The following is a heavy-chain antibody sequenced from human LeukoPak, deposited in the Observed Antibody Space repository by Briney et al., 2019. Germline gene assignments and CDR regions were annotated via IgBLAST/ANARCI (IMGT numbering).Heavy chain of an antibody. Sequence: PGGSLRLSCAASGFTFSSYAMHWVRQAPDKGLEWVAIISYDGNTKYYVDSVKGRFTISRDNSKNTLYLQMNSLRAGDTAVYYCARHSSRWYDGGINWFDPWGQGTLVTVSS. D-gene: IGHD6-19*01. CDR2: ISYDGNTK. J-gene: IGHJ5*02. CDR3: ARHSSRWYDGGINWFDP. CDR1: GFTFSSYA. V-gene: IGHV3-30*04.